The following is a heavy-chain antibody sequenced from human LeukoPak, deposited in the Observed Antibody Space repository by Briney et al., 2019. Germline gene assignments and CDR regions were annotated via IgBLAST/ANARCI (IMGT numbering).Heavy chain of an antibody. CDR3: ARAGNSSGYFFYFDY. CDR2: INHSGST. V-gene: IGHV4-34*01. D-gene: IGHD3-22*01. J-gene: IGHJ4*02. CDR1: GGSFSGYY. Sequence: SETLSLTCAVYGGSFSGYYWSWIRQPPGKGLEWIGEINHSGSTNYNPSLKSRVTISVDTSKNQFSLELSSVTAADTAAYYCARAGNSSGYFFYFDYWGQGTLVTVSS.